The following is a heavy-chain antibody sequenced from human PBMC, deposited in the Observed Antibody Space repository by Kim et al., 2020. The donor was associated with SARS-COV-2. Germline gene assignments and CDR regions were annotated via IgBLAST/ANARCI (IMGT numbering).Heavy chain of an antibody. D-gene: IGHD6-19*01. CDR1: GFALSDSV. V-gene: IGHV3-30*04. J-gene: IGHJ5*02. Sequence: GGSLRPSCSVSGFALSDSVIHWVRQAPGKGLEWLTLISTDGHNRPYADSVKGRFTISRDTSTNTVFLDMSSLRTDDMGVYYCAKEVGSSGSAGYFDPWG. CDR3: AKEVGSSGSAGYFDP. CDR2: ISTDGHNR.